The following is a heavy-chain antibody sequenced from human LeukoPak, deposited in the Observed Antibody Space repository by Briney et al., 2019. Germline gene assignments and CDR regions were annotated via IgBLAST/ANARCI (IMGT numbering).Heavy chain of an antibody. CDR1: GFTFSSYA. J-gene: IGHJ4*02. CDR3: ARDSTLWFGEGYFDY. CDR2: ISYDGSNK. D-gene: IGHD3-10*01. Sequence: PGRSLRLSCAAPGFTFSSYAMHRVRQAPGKGLGWVVVISYDGSNKYYADSVKGRFTISRDNSKNTLYLQMNSLRAEDTAVYYCARDSTLWFGEGYFDYWGQGTLVTVSS. V-gene: IGHV3-30*04.